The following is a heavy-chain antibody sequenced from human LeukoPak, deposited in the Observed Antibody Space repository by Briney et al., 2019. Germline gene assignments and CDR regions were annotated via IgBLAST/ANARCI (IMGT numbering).Heavy chain of an antibody. Sequence: GGSLRLSCVASGFTFSNYAMSWVRQAPGKGLEWVSAISGSGGSTYYADSVKGRFTISRVNPKNTLYLQMTNLRAEDTAVYYCATGVTGLYFFEYWGQGTLVTVSS. J-gene: IGHJ4*02. CDR3: ATGVTGLYFFEY. CDR1: GFTFSNYA. D-gene: IGHD3-9*01. CDR2: ISGSGGST. V-gene: IGHV3-23*01.